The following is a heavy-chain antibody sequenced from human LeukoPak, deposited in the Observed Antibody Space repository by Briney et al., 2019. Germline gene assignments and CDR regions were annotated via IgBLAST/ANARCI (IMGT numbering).Heavy chain of an antibody. V-gene: IGHV4-30-2*01. CDR3: ARGNGLERPHYYYYMDV. J-gene: IGHJ6*03. D-gene: IGHD1-1*01. Sequence: SETLSLTCTVSGGSISSGGYYWSWIRQPPGKGLEWIGYIYHSGSTYYNPSLKSRVTISVDRSKNQFSLKLSSVTAADTAVYYCARGNGLERPHYYYYMDVWGKGTTVTVSS. CDR2: IYHSGST. CDR1: GGSISSGGYY.